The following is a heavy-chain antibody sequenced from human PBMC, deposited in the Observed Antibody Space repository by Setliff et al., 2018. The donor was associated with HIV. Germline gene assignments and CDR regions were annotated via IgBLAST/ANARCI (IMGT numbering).Heavy chain of an antibody. V-gene: IGHV4-39*01. Sequence: PSETLSLTCTVSGGSISRSSYYWAWIRQPPGKGLEYIGSVYFSGRAYYNPSLKSRVTISLDTSKNQFSLKLSSVTAADTAVYYCARLEYYYYMDVWGKGTTVTVS. J-gene: IGHJ6*03. CDR3: ARLEYYYYMDV. CDR2: VYFSGRA. CDR1: GGSISRSSYY. D-gene: IGHD3-3*01.